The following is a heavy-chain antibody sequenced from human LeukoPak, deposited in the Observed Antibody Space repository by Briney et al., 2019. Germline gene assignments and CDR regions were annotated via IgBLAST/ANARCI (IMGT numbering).Heavy chain of an antibody. CDR3: AKGRQQLTYYYYYMDV. J-gene: IGHJ6*03. D-gene: IGHD6-13*01. V-gene: IGHV3-23*01. Sequence: GGSLRLSCAAFGFTFSSYAMSWVRQAPGKGLEWVSGISGSGGSTYYADSVKGRFTISRDNSKNTLYLQMNSLRDEDTAVYYCAKGRQQLTYYYYYMDVWGKGTTVTVSS. CDR2: ISGSGGST. CDR1: GFTFSSYA.